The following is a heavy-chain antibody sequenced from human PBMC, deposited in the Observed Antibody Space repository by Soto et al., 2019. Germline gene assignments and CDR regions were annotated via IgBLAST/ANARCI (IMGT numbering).Heavy chain of an antibody. CDR1: GGSVTSYY. V-gene: IGHV4-4*07. CDR2: IHASGTT. J-gene: IGHJ5*02. CDR3: ATLYSYGENAS. D-gene: IGHD5-18*01. Sequence: QVRLQESGPGLVKPSETLSLTCTVSGGSVTSYYWAWIRQPAGKGLEWIGRIHASGTTRYNPSLKSRVTMSVDTSKNQFSLKLSAVTAADTAVYYCATLYSYGENASWGQGTLVTVSS.